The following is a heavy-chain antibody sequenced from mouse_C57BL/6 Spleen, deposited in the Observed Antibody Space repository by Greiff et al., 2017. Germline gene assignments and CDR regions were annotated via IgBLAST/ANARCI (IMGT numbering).Heavy chain of an antibody. CDR1: GYTFTDYD. Sequence: QVQLQQSGAELVRPGASVTLSCKASGYTFTDYDMHWVKQTPVHGLEWIGAIDPETGGTAYNQKFKGKAILTADKSSSTAYMELRSLTSEDSAVYYCTRSTTGTGDYWGQGTTLTVSS. J-gene: IGHJ2*01. CDR2: IDPETGGT. D-gene: IGHD4-1*01. CDR3: TRSTTGTGDY. V-gene: IGHV1-15*01.